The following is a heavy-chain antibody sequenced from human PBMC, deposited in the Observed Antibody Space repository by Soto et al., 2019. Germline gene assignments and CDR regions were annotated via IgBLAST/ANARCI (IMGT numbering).Heavy chain of an antibody. J-gene: IGHJ6*02. CDR1: GFTFSSYA. V-gene: IGHV3-30-3*01. Sequence: VQLVESGGGVVQPGRSLRLSCAASGFTFSSYAMHWVRQAPGKGLEWVAVISYDGSNKYYADSVKGRFTISRDNSKNTLYLQMNSLRAEDTAVYYCAREVPYYYGMDVWGQGTTVTVSS. CDR3: AREVPYYYGMDV. CDR2: ISYDGSNK.